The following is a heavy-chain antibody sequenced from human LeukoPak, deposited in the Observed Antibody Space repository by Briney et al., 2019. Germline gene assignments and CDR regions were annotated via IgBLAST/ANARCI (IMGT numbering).Heavy chain of an antibody. CDR1: GFTFSSYA. J-gene: IGHJ3*02. CDR2: ISSNGGST. CDR3: VKVPYYYDSSGYPRRDAFDI. Sequence: GGSLRLSCSASGFTFSSYAMHWVRQAPGKGLEYVSAISSNGGSTYYADSVKGRFTISRDNSKNTLYLQMSSLRAEDTVVYYCVKVPYYYDSSGYPRRDAFDIWGQGTMVTVSS. V-gene: IGHV3-64D*09. D-gene: IGHD3-22*01.